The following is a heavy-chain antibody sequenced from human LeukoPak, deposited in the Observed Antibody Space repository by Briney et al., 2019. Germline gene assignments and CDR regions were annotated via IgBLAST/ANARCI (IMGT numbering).Heavy chain of an antibody. CDR1: GGSFNDHS. D-gene: IGHD6-19*01. CDR2: IDQFGAT. V-gene: IGHV4-34*01. CDR3: VRGQWLDNY. Sequence: SETLSLTCAAYGGSFNDHSWSWIRQPPGKGLEWIGVIDQFGATSYNPSLKSRLTISVDTSKKQISLRLTSVTAADTAVYYCVRGQWLDNYWSQGTLVTVSS. J-gene: IGHJ4*02.